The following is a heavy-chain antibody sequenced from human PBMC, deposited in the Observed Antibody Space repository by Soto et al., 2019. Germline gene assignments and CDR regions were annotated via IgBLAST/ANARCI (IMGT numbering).Heavy chain of an antibody. CDR1: GFTFSSYA. J-gene: IGHJ3*02. V-gene: IGHV3-23*01. CDR3: ARSSGYRGAFDI. CDR2: ISCSGVIT. Sequence: GGALRLSCAASGFTFSSYAMSWVRQAAGKGLEWVSAISCSGVITYYADSVTGLFTISRDNSKKTLYLQMNSLSAEDTAVYYCARSSGYRGAFDIWGQGTLVTVSS. D-gene: IGHD6-13*01.